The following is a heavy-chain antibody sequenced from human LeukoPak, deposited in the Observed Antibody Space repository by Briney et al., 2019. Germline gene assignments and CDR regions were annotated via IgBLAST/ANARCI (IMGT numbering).Heavy chain of an antibody. J-gene: IGHJ4*02. D-gene: IGHD6-13*01. CDR3: ARDQGLAAAGTGFDY. CDR2: INHSGST. CDR1: GGSFSGYY. Sequence: PSETLSLTCAVYGGSFSGYYWSWIRQPPGKGLEWIGEINHSGSTNYNPSLKSRVTISVDTSKNQFSLKLSSVTAADTAVYYCARDQGLAAAGTGFDYWGQGTLVTVSS. V-gene: IGHV4-34*01.